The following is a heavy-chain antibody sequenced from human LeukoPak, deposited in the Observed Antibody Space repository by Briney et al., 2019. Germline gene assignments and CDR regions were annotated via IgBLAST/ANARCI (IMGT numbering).Heavy chain of an antibody. CDR3: ATAKGGDSSGWYSPLEY. CDR2: ISYNGGST. CDR1: GFTFSSYA. D-gene: IGHD6-19*01. J-gene: IGHJ4*02. V-gene: IGHV3-64*01. Sequence: PGGSLRLSCAASGFTFSSYAMNWVRQAPGKGLEYVSSISYNGGSTYYANSVKGRFTISRDNSKKSLYLQMNSLRTEDTALYYCATAKGGDSSGWYSPLEYWGQGTRVTVSS.